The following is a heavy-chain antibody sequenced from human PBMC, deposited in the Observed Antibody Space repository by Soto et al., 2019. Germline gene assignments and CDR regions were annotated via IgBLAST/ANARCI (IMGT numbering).Heavy chain of an antibody. J-gene: IGHJ4*02. CDR1: GVTIPTYA. D-gene: IGHD6-13*01. V-gene: IGHV3-23*01. CDR2: ISGSGAST. CDR3: VINHNSSSPY. Sequence: EVQLLESGGGLVQPGGSLRHSCVAFGVTIPTYAMTWVRQAPGKGLEWVSAISGSGASTDYADSVKVRFTISRDNSKNTLFLQMNSLRAEDTAVYYCVINHNSSSPYWGQGTLVTVSS.